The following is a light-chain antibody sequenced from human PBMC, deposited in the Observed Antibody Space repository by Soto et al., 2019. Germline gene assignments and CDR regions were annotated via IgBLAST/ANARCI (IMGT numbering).Light chain of an antibody. J-gene: IGKJ3*01. V-gene: IGKV3-15*01. CDR3: QQYNNWPFT. Sequence: ERVMTQSPATLSVSPGERANLSCRASQSISSNLAWYQQKPGQAPRLLIYGASTRATGIPARFSGSGSGTEFNLILSSLPSEDFAVYYCQQYNNWPFTLCPGNTVYIK. CDR1: QSISSN. CDR2: GAS.